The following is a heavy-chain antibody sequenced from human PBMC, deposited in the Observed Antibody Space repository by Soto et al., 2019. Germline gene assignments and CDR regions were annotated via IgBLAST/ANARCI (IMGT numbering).Heavy chain of an antibody. CDR3: ARRTCSGANCRNAFDI. CDR2: IYNSGST. J-gene: IGHJ3*02. CDR1: GGSISSYY. V-gene: IGHV4-59*01. Sequence: SETLSLTCTVSGGSISSYYWSWIRQPPGKGLEWLGYIYNSGSTNYSPSLKSRVTISVDTSKNQFSLNLTSVTAADTAMYYCARRTCSGANCRNAFDIWGQGTMVTVSS. D-gene: IGHD2-15*01.